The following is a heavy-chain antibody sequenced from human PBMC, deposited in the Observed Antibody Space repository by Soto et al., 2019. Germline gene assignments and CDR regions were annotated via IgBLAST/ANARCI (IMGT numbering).Heavy chain of an antibody. D-gene: IGHD4-17*01. Sequence: PGESLKISCKGSGYSFTSYWIGWVRQMPGKGLEWMGTIYPGDSDTRYSPSFQGQVTISADKSISTAYLQWSSLKASDTAMYYCARLPTVGNYYYYYMDVWGKGTTVTVSS. CDR1: GYSFTSYW. CDR3: ARLPTVGNYYYYYMDV. J-gene: IGHJ6*03. CDR2: IYPGDSDT. V-gene: IGHV5-51*01.